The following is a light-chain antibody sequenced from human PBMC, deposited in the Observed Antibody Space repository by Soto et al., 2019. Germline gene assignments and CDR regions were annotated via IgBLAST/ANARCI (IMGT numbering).Light chain of an antibody. Sequence: QAVVTQPPSVSGAPGQRVTISCTGAGSNIGAGYDVHWYQHLPGAAPKLLIHGNINRPSGVPDRFSASKSGSSASLAITGLQPEDEGYYYCQSYDSSLTGATVFAGGTKLTVL. CDR2: GNI. J-gene: IGLJ3*02. CDR3: QSYDSSLTGATV. V-gene: IGLV1-40*01. CDR1: GSNIGAGYD.